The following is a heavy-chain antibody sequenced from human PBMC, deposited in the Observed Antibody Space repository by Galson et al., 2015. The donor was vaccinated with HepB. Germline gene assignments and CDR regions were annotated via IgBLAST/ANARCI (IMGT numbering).Heavy chain of an antibody. CDR2: ISYDGSNK. CDR1: GFTFSSYA. V-gene: IGHV3-30*04. J-gene: IGHJ6*02. Sequence: SLRLSCAASGFTFSSYAMHWVRQAPGKGLEWVAVISYDGSNKYYADSVKGRFTISRDNSKNTLYLQMNSLRAEDTAVYYCARCRGAHPYGMDVWGQGTTVTVSS. CDR3: ARCRGAHPYGMDV. D-gene: IGHD3-10*01.